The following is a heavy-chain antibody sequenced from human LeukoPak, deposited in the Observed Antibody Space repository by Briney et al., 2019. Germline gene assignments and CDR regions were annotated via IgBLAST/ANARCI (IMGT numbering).Heavy chain of an antibody. CDR3: ARVRGLQYHDY. CDR2: ISADKGNT. D-gene: IGHD2-2*02. Sequence: GASVKVSCKASGYTFSRYAISWVRQAPGQGLEWMGWISADKGNTHYAQKVQDRVTLTTDTSTGTVYMDLRSLRADDTAVYYCARVRGLQYHDYWGQGTLVTVSS. V-gene: IGHV1-18*01. CDR1: GYTFSRYA. J-gene: IGHJ4*02.